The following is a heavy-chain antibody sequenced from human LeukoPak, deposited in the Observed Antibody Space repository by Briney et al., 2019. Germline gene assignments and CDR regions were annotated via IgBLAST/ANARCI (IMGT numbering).Heavy chain of an antibody. J-gene: IGHJ4*02. V-gene: IGHV4-39*02. CDR2: IYYSGST. CDR3: ARESQEKYYFDY. CDR1: GGSISSSSYY. D-gene: IGHD5-24*01. Sequence: SETLSLTCTVSGGSISSSSYYWGWIRQPPGKGLEWIGSIYYSGSTYYNPSLKSRVTISVDTSKNQFSLKLSSVTAADTAVYYCARESQEKYYFDYWGQGTLVTVSS.